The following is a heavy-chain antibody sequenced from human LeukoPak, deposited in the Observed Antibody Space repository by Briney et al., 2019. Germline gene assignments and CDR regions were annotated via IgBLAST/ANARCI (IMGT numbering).Heavy chain of an antibody. J-gene: IGHJ5*02. D-gene: IGHD2-2*01. V-gene: IGHV4-38-2*01. CDR3: VRLLPALVVPAAIWFDP. CDR1: GFSISSGYY. Sequence: PSETLSLTCAVSGFSISSGYYWGWIRQPPGKGLEWIGSIYHSGSTYYNPSLKSRVTISVDTSKNQFSLKLSSVTAADTALYYCVRLLPALVVPAAIWFDPWGQGTLVTVSS. CDR2: IYHSGST.